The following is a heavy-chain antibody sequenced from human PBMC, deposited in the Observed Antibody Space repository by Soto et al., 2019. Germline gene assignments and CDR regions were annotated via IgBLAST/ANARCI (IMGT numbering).Heavy chain of an antibody. J-gene: IGHJ5*02. CDR1: GYTLTELS. Sequence: ASVKVSCKVSGYTLTELSMHWVRQAPGKGLEWMGGFDPEDGETIYAQKFQGRVTMTEDTSTDTAYMELSSLRSEDTAVYYCATVDYLGDYPNWFDPWGQGTLVTVSS. V-gene: IGHV1-24*01. D-gene: IGHD4-17*01. CDR3: ATVDYLGDYPNWFDP. CDR2: FDPEDGET.